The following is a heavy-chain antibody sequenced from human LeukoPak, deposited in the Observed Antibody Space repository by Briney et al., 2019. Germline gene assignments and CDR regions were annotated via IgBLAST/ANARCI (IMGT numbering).Heavy chain of an antibody. CDR1: GFPFSTYA. CDR2: FSGNGGAT. CDR3: ATRGTYIS. Sequence: GGSLRLSCSASGFPFSTYAMSWVRQPPGKGPEWVSSFSGNGGATYYADSVKGRFTISRDNSKSTLYPQMNSLRVEDTAVYYCATRGTYISWGPGTLVTVSS. D-gene: IGHD1-26*01. V-gene: IGHV3-23*01. J-gene: IGHJ5*02.